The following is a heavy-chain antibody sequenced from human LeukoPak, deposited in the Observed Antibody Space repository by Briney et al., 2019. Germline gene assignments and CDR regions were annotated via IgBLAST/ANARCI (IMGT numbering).Heavy chain of an antibody. Sequence: GGSLRLSCAASGFTFDDYAMHWVRQAPGKGLEWVSGISWNSGSIGYADSVKGRFTISRDNAKNSLYLQMNSLRAEDMALYYCAKDDEDGLRGAFDIWGQGTMVTVSS. V-gene: IGHV3-9*03. D-gene: IGHD5-24*01. CDR2: ISWNSGSI. J-gene: IGHJ3*02. CDR3: AKDDEDGLRGAFDI. CDR1: GFTFDDYA.